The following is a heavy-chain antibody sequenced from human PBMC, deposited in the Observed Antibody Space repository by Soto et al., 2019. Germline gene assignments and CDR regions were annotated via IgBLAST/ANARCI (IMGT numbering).Heavy chain of an antibody. CDR3: ARLHQYDNNERSKGFDP. Sequence: QVQLQESGPGLVKPSETLSLTCTVSGDSISSDYWSWIRQTPGKGLEWIGYIYYGGGTNYKPSLTSRVTISVDTSKRQFSLKLRSVTAADTAVYYCARLHQYDNNERSKGFDPWGPGTQGTVSS. V-gene: IGHV4-59*01. CDR1: GDSISSDY. CDR2: IYYGGGT. J-gene: IGHJ5*02. D-gene: IGHD3-22*01.